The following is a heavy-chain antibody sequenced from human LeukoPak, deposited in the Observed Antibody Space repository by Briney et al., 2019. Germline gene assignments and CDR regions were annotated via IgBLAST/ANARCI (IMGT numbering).Heavy chain of an antibody. V-gene: IGHV3-30*02. CDR3: AKDNSGYSSSSFDY. D-gene: IGHD6-6*01. CDR2: IRYDGSNK. J-gene: IGHJ4*02. CDR1: GFTFSSYG. Sequence: QPGGSLRLSCAASGFTFSSYGMHWVRQAPGKGLEWVAFIRYDGSNKYYADSVKGRFTISRDNSKNTLYLQMNSLRAEDTAVYYCAKDNSGYSSSSFDYWGQGTLVTVSS.